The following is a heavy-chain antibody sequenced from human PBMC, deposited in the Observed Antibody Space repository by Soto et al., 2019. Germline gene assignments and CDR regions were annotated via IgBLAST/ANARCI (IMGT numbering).Heavy chain of an antibody. V-gene: IGHV1-18*01. CDR3: ARATTVETGSY. J-gene: IGHJ4*02. CDR2: IIAYNGNT. D-gene: IGHD4-17*01. Sequence: QVQLVQSGAEVKKPGASVKVSCKASVYTFTSYGISWVRQAPGQGLEWMGWIIAYNGNTNYAQKLQGRVTMTTDTSTSTDYLGLRSLRSDDTAVYYCARATTVETGSYWGQGTLVTVSS. CDR1: VYTFTSYG.